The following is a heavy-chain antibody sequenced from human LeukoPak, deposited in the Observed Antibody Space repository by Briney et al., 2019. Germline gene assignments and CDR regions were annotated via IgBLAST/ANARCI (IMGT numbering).Heavy chain of an antibody. D-gene: IGHD3-22*01. V-gene: IGHV3-30*18. J-gene: IGHJ3*02. CDR2: ISYDGSNK. CDR1: GFTFSSYG. Sequence: GGSLRLSCAASGFTFSSYGMHWVRQAPGKGLEWVAAISYDGSNKYYADSVKGRFTISRDNSKNTLYLQMNSLRAEDTAVYYCAKAQRGSGYFALVAFDIWGQGTMVTASS. CDR3: AKAQRGSGYFALVAFDI.